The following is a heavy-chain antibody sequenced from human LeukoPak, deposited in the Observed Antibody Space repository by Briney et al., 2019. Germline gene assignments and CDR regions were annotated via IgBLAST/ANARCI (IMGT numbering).Heavy chain of an antibody. CDR3: ARGQSTNFYVHVNWFDP. CDR2: IYHSGST. J-gene: IGHJ5*02. D-gene: IGHD3-16*01. Sequence: SETLSLTCTVSGYSISSGYYWGWIRQPPGKGLEWIGSIYHSGSTYYNPSLKSRVTISVDTSKNQFSLKLSSVTAADAAVYYCARGQSTNFYVHVNWFDPWGQGTLVTVSS. V-gene: IGHV4-38-2*02. CDR1: GYSISSGYY.